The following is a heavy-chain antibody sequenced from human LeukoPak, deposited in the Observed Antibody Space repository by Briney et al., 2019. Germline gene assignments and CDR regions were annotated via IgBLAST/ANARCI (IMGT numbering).Heavy chain of an antibody. J-gene: IGHJ4*02. D-gene: IGHD4-23*01. Sequence: GESLKISCKGSGYSFSSYWIAWVRQMPGTGLEWMGIVFPGASDTRYSPSFQGQVTISADKSISTAYLQWSSLKASDTAMYYCAIMTSYGGTSYFDYWGQGTLVTVSS. CDR3: AIMTSYGGTSYFDY. CDR1: GYSFSSYW. CDR2: VFPGASDT. V-gene: IGHV5-51*01.